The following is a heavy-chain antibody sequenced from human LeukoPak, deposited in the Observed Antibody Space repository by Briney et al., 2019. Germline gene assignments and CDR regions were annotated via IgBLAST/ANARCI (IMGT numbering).Heavy chain of an antibody. V-gene: IGHV3-11*01. CDR3: ARDPPRHIVVVPAALDY. CDR1: GFSFSDYY. D-gene: IGHD2-2*01. CDR2: ISGSGSTI. J-gene: IGHJ4*02. Sequence: GGSLRLSCAASGFSFSDYYMSWFRQAPGKGLEFVSFISGSGSTIDYADSVRGRFTVSRDNAENSLHLQMNSLRAEDTAVYFCARDPPRHIVVVPAALDYWGQGTLVAVSA.